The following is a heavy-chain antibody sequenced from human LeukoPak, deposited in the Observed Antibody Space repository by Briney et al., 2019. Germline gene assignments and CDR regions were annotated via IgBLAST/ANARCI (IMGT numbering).Heavy chain of an antibody. D-gene: IGHD4-11*01. V-gene: IGHV4-59*01. CDR3: ARGTVTTAYFDY. CDR2: IHYTGGT. Sequence: SETLSLTCTVSGVSITNYSWSWIRQPPGKGLEWIGYIHYTGGTNYNPSLRSRVTMSVDTSKNQFSLKLSFVTAADTAVYYCARGTVTTAYFDYWGQGNLVTISS. J-gene: IGHJ4*02. CDR1: GVSITNYS.